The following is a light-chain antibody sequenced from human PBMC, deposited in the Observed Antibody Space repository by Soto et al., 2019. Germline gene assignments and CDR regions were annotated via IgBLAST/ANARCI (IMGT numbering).Light chain of an antibody. CDR2: GAS. CDR1: QSVNSN. V-gene: IGKV3-15*01. J-gene: IGKJ2*01. Sequence: EIVMTQSPATLSVSPGERATLSCRASQSVNSNLAWYQQKPGQAPRLLIYGASTRATGIPARFSGSGSGTEFTLTISSLQSEDFAVYHCQQYNKWYTFGQGTKLEIK. CDR3: QQYNKWYT.